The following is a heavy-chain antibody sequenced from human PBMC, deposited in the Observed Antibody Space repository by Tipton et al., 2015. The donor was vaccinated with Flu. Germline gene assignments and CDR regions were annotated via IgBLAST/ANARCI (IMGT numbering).Heavy chain of an antibody. Sequence: AVSGFSFSTYSMNWVRQAPGKGLEWVSVTYSGDRTYSADSVKGRFTISRDNSKNTIYLQMNSLRVEDTAVYYCARVTGASTAYGLDVWGQGTTVTVSS. J-gene: IGHJ6*02. CDR3: ARVTGASTAYGLDV. CDR2: TYSGDRT. D-gene: IGHD3-10*01. V-gene: IGHV3-53*01. CDR1: GFSFSTYS.